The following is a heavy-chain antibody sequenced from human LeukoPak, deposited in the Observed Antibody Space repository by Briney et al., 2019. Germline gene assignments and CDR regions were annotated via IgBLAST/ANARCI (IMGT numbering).Heavy chain of an antibody. V-gene: IGHV3-66*03. CDR1: GFTVSSNY. J-gene: IGHJ3*02. CDR3: ARDDDYDDHNTFDM. CDR2: VYSCGST. D-gene: IGHD4-17*01. Sequence: PGGSLRLSCAASGFTVSSNYMSWVRQAPGKGLEWVSVVYSCGSTYYADSVKGRFTISRDNSKNTLYLQMNSLRAEDTAVYYCARDDDYDDHNTFDMWGHGTMVTVSS.